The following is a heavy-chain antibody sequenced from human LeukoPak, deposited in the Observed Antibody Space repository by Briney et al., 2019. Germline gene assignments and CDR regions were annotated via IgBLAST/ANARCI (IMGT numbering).Heavy chain of an antibody. Sequence: GGSLRLSCAASGFTFSSYGMHWVRQAPGKGLEWVAVISYDGSNKYYADSVKGRFTISRDNSKNTLYLQMNSLRAEDTAVYYCAKEQGTVTTYYFDYWGQGTLVTVSS. CDR2: ISYDGSNK. J-gene: IGHJ4*02. CDR3: AKEQGTVTTYYFDY. D-gene: IGHD4-17*01. CDR1: GFTFSSYG. V-gene: IGHV3-30*18.